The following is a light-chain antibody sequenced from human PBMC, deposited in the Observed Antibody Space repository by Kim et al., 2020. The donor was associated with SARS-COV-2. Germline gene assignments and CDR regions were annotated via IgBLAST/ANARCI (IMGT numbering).Light chain of an antibody. CDR1: KGIGND. V-gene: IGKV1-17*01. J-gene: IGKJ1*01. CDR2: GAS. CDR3: LQHNSYPCT. Sequence: ASVGDRVTITCRASKGIGNDLGWYQQTPGKAPKRLIYGASNLESGVPSRFGGSGSGTEFTLTISTLQPEDFATYYCLQHNSYPCTFGQGTKVDIK.